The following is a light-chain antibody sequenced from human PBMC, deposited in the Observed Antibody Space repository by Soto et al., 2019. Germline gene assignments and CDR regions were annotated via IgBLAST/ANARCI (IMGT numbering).Light chain of an antibody. CDR2: GAS. J-gene: IGKJ1*01. CDR3: IQDFSSPRT. Sequence: AIQMTQSPSSLSASVGDRVTITCRASQGIGTELGWYQLKPGKAPKLLVYGASTLQSGVLPRFSGSGSGTDFTLTISSLQPDDFATYYCIQDFSSPRTFGQGTKVEIK. V-gene: IGKV1-6*02. CDR1: QGIGTE.